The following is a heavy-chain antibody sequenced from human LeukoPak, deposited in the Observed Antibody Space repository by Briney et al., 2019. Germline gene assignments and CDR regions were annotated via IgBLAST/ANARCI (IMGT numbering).Heavy chain of an antibody. CDR2: ISGSGGST. Sequence: GGSLRLSCAASGFIFSSYAMNWVRQDPGKGLEWVSAISGSGGSTFYADSVKGRFTISRDNSKNTLYLQMNSLRAEDTAVYYCAKSRSGSYYGADSWGQGTLVTVSS. D-gene: IGHD1-26*01. CDR1: GFIFSSYA. J-gene: IGHJ4*02. V-gene: IGHV3-23*01. CDR3: AKSRSGSYYGADS.